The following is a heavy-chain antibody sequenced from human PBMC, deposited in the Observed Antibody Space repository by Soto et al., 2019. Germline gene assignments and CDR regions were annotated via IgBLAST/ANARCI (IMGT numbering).Heavy chain of an antibody. V-gene: IGHV3-30-3*01. CDR3: ARDPRWRELLLDY. CDR2: ISNDGSDI. Sequence: QVQLVESGGGVVQPGRSLRLSCAASGFPFTDYSLHWVRQAPGKGLEWVAIISNDGSDIDYVDSVKGRFTISRDNSNNMLHLEMNSLRMEDSAVYYCARDPRWRELLLDYWGQGTLVTVSS. D-gene: IGHD3-10*01. CDR1: GFPFTDYS. J-gene: IGHJ4*02.